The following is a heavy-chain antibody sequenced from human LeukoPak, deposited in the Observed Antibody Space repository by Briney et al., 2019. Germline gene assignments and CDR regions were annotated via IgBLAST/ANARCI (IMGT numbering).Heavy chain of an antibody. CDR3: ARPPDFWSGYFVY. J-gene: IGHJ4*02. Sequence: SETLSLTCAVYGGSFSDYYWSWIRQPPGKGLEWIGEIKHSGSTNYNPSLKSRVTISVDTSKNQFSLKLSSVTAADTAMYYCARPPDFWSGYFVYWGQGMLVTVSS. CDR1: GGSFSDYY. CDR2: IKHSGST. V-gene: IGHV4-34*01. D-gene: IGHD3-3*01.